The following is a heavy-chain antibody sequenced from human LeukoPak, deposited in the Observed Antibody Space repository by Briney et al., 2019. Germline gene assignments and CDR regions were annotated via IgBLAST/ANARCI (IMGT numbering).Heavy chain of an antibody. D-gene: IGHD2-2*01. Sequence: GGSLRLSCAASGFTFSSYGMTWVRQAPGKGLEWVSYISSSSSTIYYADSVKGRFTISRDNAKNSLYLQLNSLRAEDTAVYYCARDSTDGAHDYWGQGTLVTVSS. CDR3: ARDSTDGAHDY. CDR1: GFTFSSYG. CDR2: ISSSSSTI. J-gene: IGHJ4*02. V-gene: IGHV3-48*01.